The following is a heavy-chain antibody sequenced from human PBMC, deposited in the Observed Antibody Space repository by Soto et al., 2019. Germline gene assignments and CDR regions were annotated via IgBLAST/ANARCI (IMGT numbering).Heavy chain of an antibody. J-gene: IGHJ4*02. Sequence: GGSLRLSCAASGFSFSTYGMHWVRQAPGKGLEWVAFISNDGSNKYYADSVKGRFTISRDNSKNTLYLQMNSLRAEDTAVYYCAREYGGYVDYWGQGTLVTVSS. D-gene: IGHD2-15*01. CDR1: GFSFSTYG. V-gene: IGHV3-30*03. CDR3: AREYGGYVDY. CDR2: ISNDGSNK.